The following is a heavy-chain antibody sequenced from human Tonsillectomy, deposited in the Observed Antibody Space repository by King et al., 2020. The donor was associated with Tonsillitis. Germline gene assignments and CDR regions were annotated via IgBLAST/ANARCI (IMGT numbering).Heavy chain of an antibody. J-gene: IGHJ1*01. V-gene: IGHV3-43*01. CDR3: AKDLSAESTGSLIQH. D-gene: IGHD1-14*01. CDR2: VSWDGGST. Sequence: VQLVESGGVVVQPGGPLRLSCAVSGFTFVDYTMHWVRQAPGKGLEWVSLVSWDGGSTYYADSVKGRFTISRDNNKKSLYLQMNSLRTEDTALYYCAKDLSAESTGSLIQHWGQGTLVTVSS. CDR1: GFTFVDYT.